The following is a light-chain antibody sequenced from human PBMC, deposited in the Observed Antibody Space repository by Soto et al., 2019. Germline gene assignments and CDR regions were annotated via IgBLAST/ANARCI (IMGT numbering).Light chain of an antibody. CDR2: ADN. Sequence: QSVLTQTPSVSGAPGQKITMSCTGSSSNIGAGYDVHWYQQVPGAAPRLLIYADNNRPSGVPDRFSASKSGTSASLAITGLQGEDVANYYCQSYDTSLSGVIFGAGTKLTVL. J-gene: IGLJ2*01. CDR3: QSYDTSLSGVI. CDR1: SSNIGAGYD. V-gene: IGLV1-40*01.